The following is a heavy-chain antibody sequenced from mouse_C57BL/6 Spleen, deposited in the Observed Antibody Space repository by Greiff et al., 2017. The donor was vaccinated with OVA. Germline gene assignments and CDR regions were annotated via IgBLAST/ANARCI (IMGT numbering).Heavy chain of an antibody. CDR3: ARYGYSYYYAMDY. Sequence: VQLKESGGGLVQPGGSLSLSCAASGFTFTDYYMSWVRQPPGKALEWLGFIRNKANGYTTEYSASVKGRFTISRDNSQSILYLQMNALRAKDSATYYCARYGYSYYYAMDYWGQGTSVTVSS. V-gene: IGHV7-3*01. CDR1: GFTFTDYY. CDR2: IRNKANGYTT. J-gene: IGHJ4*01. D-gene: IGHD2-3*01.